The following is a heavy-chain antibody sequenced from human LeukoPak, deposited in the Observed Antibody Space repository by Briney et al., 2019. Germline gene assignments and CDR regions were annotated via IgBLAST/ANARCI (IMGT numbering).Heavy chain of an antibody. J-gene: IGHJ5*02. CDR1: GFTFSSYG. CDR2: IRTKANTYAT. D-gene: IGHD6-13*01. V-gene: IGHV3-73*01. CDR3: TTSYSGNSWYDWFGP. Sequence: GGSLRLSCAASGFTFSSYGMHWVRQASGKGLEWVGRIRTKANTYATAYAASVTGRFTISRDDSKTTSYLQMNSLKTEDTALYFCTTSYSGNSWYDWFGPWGQGTLVTVSS.